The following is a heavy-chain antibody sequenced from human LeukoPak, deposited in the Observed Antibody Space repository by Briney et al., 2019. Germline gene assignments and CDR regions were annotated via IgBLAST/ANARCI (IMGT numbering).Heavy chain of an antibody. D-gene: IGHD3-10*02. Sequence: GGSLRLSCAASGFTFSSYAMHRVRQAPGKGLEWVAVMSFDGTHIYYADSVKGRFTISRDNSKNTLYLQMNSLRAEDTAVYYCARCSGYGMDVWGQGTTVTVSS. CDR3: ARCSGYGMDV. J-gene: IGHJ6*02. CDR1: GFTFSSYA. CDR2: MSFDGTHI. V-gene: IGHV3-30-3*01.